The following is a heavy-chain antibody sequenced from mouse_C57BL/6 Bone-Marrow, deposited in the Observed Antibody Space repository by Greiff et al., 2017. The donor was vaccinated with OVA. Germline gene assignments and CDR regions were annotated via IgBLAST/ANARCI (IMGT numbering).Heavy chain of an antibody. J-gene: IGHJ2*01. D-gene: IGHD1-1*01. CDR2: ISYDGSN. Sequence: EVKLQESGPGLVKPSQSLSLTCSVTGYSITSGYYWNWIRQFPGNKLEWMGYISYDGSNNYNPSLKNRISITRDTSKNQFFLKLNSVTTEDTATYYCARGPYYYGSSSGDYWGQGTTLTVSS. V-gene: IGHV3-6*01. CDR1: GYSITSGYY. CDR3: ARGPYYYGSSSGDY.